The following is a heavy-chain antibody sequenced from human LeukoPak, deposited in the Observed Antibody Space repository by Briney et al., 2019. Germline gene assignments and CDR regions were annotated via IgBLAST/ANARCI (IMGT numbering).Heavy chain of an antibody. CDR1: GGSISSDNYY. CDR3: ARVPTYYYDSSGHHGSIDF. J-gene: IGHJ4*02. Sequence: PSETLSLTCTVSGGSISSDNYYWRWIRQPPGKGLEWIGDVNHSRSTNYNPSLKSRVTISVDASKDQFFLKLSSATAADTAVYYCARVPTYYYDSSGHHGSIDFWGQGTLVTVSS. D-gene: IGHD3-22*01. V-gene: IGHV4-39*07. CDR2: VNHSRST.